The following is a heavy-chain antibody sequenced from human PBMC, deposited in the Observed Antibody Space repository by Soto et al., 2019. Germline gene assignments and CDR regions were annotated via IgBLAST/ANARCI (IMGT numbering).Heavy chain of an antibody. CDR3: ARGVGSSPPRY. V-gene: IGHV4-59*01. Sequence: QVQLQESCPGQVKPSETLSLKCTISGGSISVYYWSWIRQPPGQALEWIGYIYDSGSPYYNPSLRSRVIISADTSKNQISLELTSATAADTAVYYCARGVGSSPPRYWGRGTLVTVSS. CDR1: GGSISVYY. J-gene: IGHJ4*02. CDR2: IYDSGSP. D-gene: IGHD1-26*01.